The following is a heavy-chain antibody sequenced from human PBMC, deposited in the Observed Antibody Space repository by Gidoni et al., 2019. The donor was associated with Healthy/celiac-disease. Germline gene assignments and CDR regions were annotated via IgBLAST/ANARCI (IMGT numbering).Heavy chain of an antibody. CDR3: ARVIGTVTPKPDY. CDR2: ISSSSIYI. Sequence: EVQLVESGGGLVKPGGSLRLSCAASGFLFSSYSMNWVRQAPGKGLGWVSSISSSSIYIYYADSVKGRFTISRDNAKNSLYLQMNSLRAEDTAVYYCARVIGTVTPKPDYWGQGTLVTVSS. D-gene: IGHD4-17*01. V-gene: IGHV3-21*01. J-gene: IGHJ4*02. CDR1: GFLFSSYS.